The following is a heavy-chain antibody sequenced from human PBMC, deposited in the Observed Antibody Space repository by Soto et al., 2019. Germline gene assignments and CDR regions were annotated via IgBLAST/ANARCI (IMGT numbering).Heavy chain of an antibody. CDR3: ARGDSSGWSQIYYYYGMDV. V-gene: IGHV1-2*04. J-gene: IGHJ6*02. CDR2: INPNSGGT. CDR1: GYTFTGYY. D-gene: IGHD6-19*01. Sequence: QVQLVQSGAEVKKPGASVKVSCKASGYTFTGYYMHWVRQAPGQGLEWMGWINPNSGGTNYAQKVQGWVTMTRDTSISTAYMELSRLRSDDTAVYYCARGDSSGWSQIYYYYGMDVWGQGTTVTVSS.